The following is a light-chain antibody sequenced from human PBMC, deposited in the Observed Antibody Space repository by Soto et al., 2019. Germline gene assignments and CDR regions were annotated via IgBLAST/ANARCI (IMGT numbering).Light chain of an antibody. CDR1: QSISTW. Sequence: IQMTQSPSILSASVGVRVTITCRASQSISTWLAWYQQKPEKAPKLLIHDASTLESGVPSRFSGSGSGTEFTLTISSLQPDDFATYYCQQYNSYSRTFGQGTRVEV. CDR2: DAS. J-gene: IGKJ1*01. V-gene: IGKV1-5*01. CDR3: QQYNSYSRT.